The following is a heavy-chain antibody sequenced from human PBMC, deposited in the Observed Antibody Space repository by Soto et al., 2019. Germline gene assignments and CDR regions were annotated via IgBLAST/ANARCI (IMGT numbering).Heavy chain of an antibody. J-gene: IGHJ4*02. CDR2: IKRDGSEQ. CDR3: ARIRANDYEIDY. D-gene: IGHD4-17*01. CDR1: GFTFGFYW. V-gene: IGHV3-7*03. Sequence: EVQLEESGGGLVQPGGSLRLSCAASGFTFGFYWMTWVRQAPGKGLEWVANIKRDGSEQYYVDSVKGRFTISRDNAKTSVFLQMNSLRAVDTAIYYCARIRANDYEIDYWGQGTLVTVSS.